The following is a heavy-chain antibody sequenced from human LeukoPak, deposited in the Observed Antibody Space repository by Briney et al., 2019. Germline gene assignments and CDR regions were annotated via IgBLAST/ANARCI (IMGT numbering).Heavy chain of an antibody. V-gene: IGHV3-23*01. CDR3: AKDRSGSGSYSPDY. CDR1: GFTFSSYA. J-gene: IGHJ4*02. CDR2: INGGGGST. Sequence: GGSLRLSCAASGFTFSSYAMSWVRQAPGKGLEWVSAINGGGGSTYYADSVKGRFTVSRDNPKNTLYLQMNSLRAEDTAVYYCAKDRSGSGSYSPDYWGQGTLVTVSS. D-gene: IGHD3-10*01.